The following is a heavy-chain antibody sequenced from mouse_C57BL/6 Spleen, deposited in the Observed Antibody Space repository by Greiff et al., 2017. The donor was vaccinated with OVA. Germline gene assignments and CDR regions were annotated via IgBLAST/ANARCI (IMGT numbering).Heavy chain of an antibody. J-gene: IGHJ2*01. D-gene: IGHD4-1*01. V-gene: IGHV1-54*01. CDR3: ARGLTGTSDYFDD. CDR1: GYAFTNYL. CDR2: INPGSGGT. Sequence: QVQLQQSGAELVRPGTSVKVSCKASGYAFTNYLIEWVKQRPGQGLEWIGVINPGSGGTNYNEQFKGKATLTADKSSSTAYMQLSSLTSEDSAVYCCARGLTGTSDYFDDWGQGTTLTVSS.